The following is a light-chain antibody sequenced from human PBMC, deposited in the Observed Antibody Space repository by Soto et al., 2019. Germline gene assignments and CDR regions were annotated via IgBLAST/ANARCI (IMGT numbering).Light chain of an antibody. CDR3: CSFAGRMTWV. J-gene: IGLJ7*01. CDR2: EAS. V-gene: IGLV2-23*01. Sequence: QSALTQPASVSGSLGQSITISCTGTSSDVGSYSFVSWYQHHPGKAPKLLIYEASKRPSGVSNRFSGSKSGNTASLTISGLQAEDEGDYYCCSFAGRMTWVFGGRTQLTVL. CDR1: SSDVGSYSF.